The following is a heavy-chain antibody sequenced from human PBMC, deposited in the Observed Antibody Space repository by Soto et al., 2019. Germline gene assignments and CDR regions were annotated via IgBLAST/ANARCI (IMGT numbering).Heavy chain of an antibody. J-gene: IGHJ6*02. CDR3: ARYLLYASATFIPSYAMDD. Sequence: GGSLRLSCAACGFTFRGYGMRWVRQAPGKGLEWVAVIWYDGSNKYYADSVKGRFTISRDNSKNTLYLQMNSLRAEDTAVYYCARYLLYASATFIPSYAMDDARQGTTVTVSS. V-gene: IGHV3-33*08. CDR1: GFTFRGYG. CDR2: IWYDGSNK. D-gene: IGHD3-10*01.